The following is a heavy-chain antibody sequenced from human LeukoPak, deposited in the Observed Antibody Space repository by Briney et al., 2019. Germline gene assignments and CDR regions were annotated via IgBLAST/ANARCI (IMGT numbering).Heavy chain of an antibody. Sequence: PSETLXLTCTVSGGSISGYYWSWIRQPPGKGREXIRFIYYSGATNYNPSLKSRVTISADTSKNQFSLKLTSVTAADTAVYYCARHARHPFYNDSNGYYRGHLYYWGQGTVVTVSS. CDR2: IYYSGAT. V-gene: IGHV4-59*08. D-gene: IGHD3-22*01. J-gene: IGHJ4*02. CDR3: ARHARHPFYNDSNGYYRGHLYY. CDR1: GGSISGYY.